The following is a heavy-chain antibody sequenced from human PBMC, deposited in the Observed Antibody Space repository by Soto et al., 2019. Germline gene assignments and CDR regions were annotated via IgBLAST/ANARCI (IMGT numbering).Heavy chain of an antibody. Sequence: GGSLRLSCAASGFTFSSYEMNWVRQAPGKGLEWVSYISSSGSTIYYAHSVKGRFTISRDNAKNSLYLQMNSLRAEDTAVYYCAGDNMVRSRDYWGQGTLVTVSS. CDR2: ISSSGSTI. CDR3: AGDNMVRSRDY. J-gene: IGHJ4*02. CDR1: GFTFSSYE. V-gene: IGHV3-48*03. D-gene: IGHD3-10*01.